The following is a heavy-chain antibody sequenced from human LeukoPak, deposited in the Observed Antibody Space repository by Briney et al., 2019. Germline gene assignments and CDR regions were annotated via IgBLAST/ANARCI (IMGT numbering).Heavy chain of an antibody. D-gene: IGHD6-13*01. V-gene: IGHV3-30*18. CDR3: AKAAVYSTSWTPFDD. Sequence: PGGSLRLSCAASGFTFSLYGMHWVRQTPGEGLQWVALMSADGSYIYYEDSVKGRFTISRDNSKSTLYLQMNSLTPEDTAVYYCAKAAVYSTSWTPFDDWGQGTLVTVSS. CDR2: MSADGSYI. CDR1: GFTFSLYG. J-gene: IGHJ4*02.